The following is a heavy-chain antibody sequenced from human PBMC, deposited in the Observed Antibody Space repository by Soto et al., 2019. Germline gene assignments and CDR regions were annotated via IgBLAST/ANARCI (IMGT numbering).Heavy chain of an antibody. V-gene: IGHV2-5*02. CDR3: AHRTRRDWFDP. CDR2: IYWDDDE. J-gene: IGHJ5*02. CDR1: GFSLSTSGVG. Sequence: QITLKESVPTLVKPTQPLTLTCSFSGFSLSTSGVGVGWSRQPPGKALEWLALIYWDDDERYSPSLQSRLTITKDTSKNQVVSTMTNMAPVDTATYYDAHRTRRDWFDPWGQGTLVTVSS.